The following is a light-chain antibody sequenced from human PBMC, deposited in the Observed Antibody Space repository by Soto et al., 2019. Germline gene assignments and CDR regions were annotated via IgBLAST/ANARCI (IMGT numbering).Light chain of an antibody. CDR3: QQNNKWPPVT. CDR1: QTISND. CDR2: GAS. J-gene: IGKJ4*01. Sequence: EVVMTQSPATVSVSPGEGDTLSCRASQTISNDLAWYQQKPGQAPRLLIYGASTRATGVPARFSGGGSGTEFTLTFSSLQSEDFAFYYCQQNNKWPPVTFGGGTKVDIK. V-gene: IGKV3-15*01.